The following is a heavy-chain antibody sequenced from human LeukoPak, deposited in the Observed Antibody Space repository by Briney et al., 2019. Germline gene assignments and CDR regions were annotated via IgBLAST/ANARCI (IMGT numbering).Heavy chain of an antibody. CDR1: GGSFSGYY. CDR2: INHSGST. Sequence: SETLSLTCAVYGGSFSGYYWSWIRQPPGKGLEWIGEINHSGSTNYNPSLESRVTISVDTSKNQFSLKLSSVTAADTAVNYCARFHYYYYMDVWGKGTTVTVSS. J-gene: IGHJ6*03. V-gene: IGHV4-34*01. CDR3: ARFHYYYYMDV.